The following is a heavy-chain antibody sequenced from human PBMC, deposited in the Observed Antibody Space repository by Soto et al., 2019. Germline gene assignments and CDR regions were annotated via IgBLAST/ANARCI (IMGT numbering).Heavy chain of an antibody. J-gene: IGHJ3*02. CDR3: AKETDYYDSSGYYPDAFDI. Sequence: GGSLRLSCAASGFTFSSYGMHWVRQAPGKGLEWVAVISYDGSNKYYADSVKGRFTISRDNSKNTLYLQMNSLRAEDTAVYYCAKETDYYDSSGYYPDAFDIWGQGTMVTVS. D-gene: IGHD3-22*01. CDR1: GFTFSSYG. CDR2: ISYDGSNK. V-gene: IGHV3-30*18.